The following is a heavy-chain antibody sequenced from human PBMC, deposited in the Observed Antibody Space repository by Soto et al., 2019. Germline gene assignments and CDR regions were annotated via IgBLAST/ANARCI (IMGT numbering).Heavy chain of an antibody. Sequence: SETLSLTCTVSGGSISSGGYYWSWIRQHPGKGLEWIGYIYYSGSTYYNQSLKSRVTISVDTSKNQFSLKLSSVTAADTAVYYCAGVSGYSGYDRVGYYYYGMDVWGKGTTGTVS. CDR2: IYYSGST. V-gene: IGHV4-31*03. J-gene: IGHJ6*04. CDR1: GGSISSGGYY. D-gene: IGHD5-12*01. CDR3: AGVSGYSGYDRVGYYYYGMDV.